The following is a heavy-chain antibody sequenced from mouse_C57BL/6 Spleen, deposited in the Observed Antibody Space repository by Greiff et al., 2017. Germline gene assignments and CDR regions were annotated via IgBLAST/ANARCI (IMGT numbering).Heavy chain of an antibody. J-gene: IGHJ2*01. D-gene: IGHD1-1*01. CDR2: INPSTGGT. V-gene: IGHV1-42*01. CDR3: ARWDYYGPGN. CDR1: GYSFTGYY. Sequence: EVQLQQSGPELVKPGASVKISCKASGYSFTGYYMNWVKQSPEKSLEWIGEINPSTGGTTYNQKFKAKATLTVAKSSSTAYMQLKSLTSEDSAVYYCARWDYYGPGNWGQGTTLTVSS.